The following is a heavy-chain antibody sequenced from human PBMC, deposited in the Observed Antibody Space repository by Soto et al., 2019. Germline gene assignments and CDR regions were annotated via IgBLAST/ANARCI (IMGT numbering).Heavy chain of an antibody. CDR3: ARTLYCTNGVCYVGPGY. V-gene: IGHV3-7*01. CDR1: GFTFSSYW. J-gene: IGHJ4*02. Sequence: GGSLRLSCAASGFTFSSYWMSWVRQAPGKGLEWVANIKQDGSEKYYVDSVKGRFTISRDNAKNSLYLQMNSLRAEDTAVYYCARTLYCTNGVCYVGPGYWGQGTLVTVSS. D-gene: IGHD2-8*01. CDR2: IKQDGSEK.